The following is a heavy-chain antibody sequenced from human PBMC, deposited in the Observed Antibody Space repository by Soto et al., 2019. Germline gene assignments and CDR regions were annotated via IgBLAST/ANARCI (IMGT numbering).Heavy chain of an antibody. Sequence: PSETLSLTCTVSGGSISSGDYYWSWIRQPPGKGLEWIGYIYYSGSTYYNPSLKSRVTISGDTSKNQFSLKLSSVTAADTAVYYCAIAARNYYLGDYWGQGTLVTVS. CDR2: IYYSGST. D-gene: IGHD1-7*01. CDR3: AIAARNYYLGDY. V-gene: IGHV4-30-4*01. J-gene: IGHJ4*02. CDR1: GGSISSGDYY.